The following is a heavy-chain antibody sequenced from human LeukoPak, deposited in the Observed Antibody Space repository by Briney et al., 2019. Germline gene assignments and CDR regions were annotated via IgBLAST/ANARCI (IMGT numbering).Heavy chain of an antibody. V-gene: IGHV3-23*01. CDR1: EFTFDNYA. Sequence: PGGSLRLSCAASEFTFDNYAMSWVRQAPGKGLEWVSVISGSGYYSYYADSVKGRFTVSRDNSKNTLYLQMNSLRAEDTAVYYCANAGSGYLFDYWGQGTLVTVSS. CDR2: ISGSGYYS. J-gene: IGHJ4*02. D-gene: IGHD3-22*01. CDR3: ANAGSGYLFDY.